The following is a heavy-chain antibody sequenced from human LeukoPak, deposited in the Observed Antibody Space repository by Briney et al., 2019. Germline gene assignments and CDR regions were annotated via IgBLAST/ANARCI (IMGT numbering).Heavy chain of an antibody. CDR1: GYTFSSYY. V-gene: IGHV1-46*01. J-gene: IGHJ4*02. CDR2: INPSGGGT. CDR3: ARDRRYGGKSPLDY. Sequence: ASVKVSCKASGYTFSSYYMHWVRQAPGQGLEWMGIINPSGGGTNYAQKFQGRVTMTRDTSTTTVYMELSSLRSEDTAIYYCARDRRYGGKSPLDYWGQGTLVTVFS. D-gene: IGHD4-23*01.